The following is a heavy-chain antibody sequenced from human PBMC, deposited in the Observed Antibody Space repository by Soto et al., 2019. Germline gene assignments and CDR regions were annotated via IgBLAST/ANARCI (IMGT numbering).Heavy chain of an antibody. V-gene: IGHV4-39*01. CDR3: ARHGSS. CDR2: IYYSGQS. Sequence: QQQLQESGPGLVKPSETLSLICSISGVSISGNSYYWGWIRQPPGKGLEWIGSIYYSGQSYYNPSVKGRVTISVDRSKYQFSLNLTSVTATYTAFYYCARHGSSWRQGTLVTVSS. J-gene: IGHJ5*02. CDR1: GVSISGNSYY.